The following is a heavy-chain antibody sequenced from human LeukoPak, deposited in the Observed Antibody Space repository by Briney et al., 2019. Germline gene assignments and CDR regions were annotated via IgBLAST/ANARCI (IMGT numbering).Heavy chain of an antibody. V-gene: IGHV4-38-2*02. CDR2: IYHSGST. Sequence: GSLRLSCAPSGFIFSTYSMNWVRQAPGKGLEWIGSIYHSGSTYYNPSLKSRVTISVDTSKNQFSLKLSSVTAADTAVYYCARESGKDWGQGTLVTVSS. CDR3: ARESGKD. CDR1: GFIFSTYS. J-gene: IGHJ4*02.